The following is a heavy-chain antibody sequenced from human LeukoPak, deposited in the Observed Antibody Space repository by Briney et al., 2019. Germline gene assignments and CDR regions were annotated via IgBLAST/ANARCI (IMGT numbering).Heavy chain of an antibody. CDR1: GSTFSSYA. CDR2: ISGSGGST. V-gene: IGHV3-23*01. Sequence: GGSLRLSCAASGSTFSSYAMSWVRQAPGKGLEWVSAISGSGGSTYYADSVKGRFTISRDNSKNTLYLQMNSLRAEDTAVYYCAAPRKATITRHYFDYWGQGTLVTVSS. J-gene: IGHJ4*02. CDR3: AAPRKATITRHYFDY. D-gene: IGHD5-24*01.